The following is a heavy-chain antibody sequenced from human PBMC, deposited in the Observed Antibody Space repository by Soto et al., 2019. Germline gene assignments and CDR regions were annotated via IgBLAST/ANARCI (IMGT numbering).Heavy chain of an antibody. J-gene: IGHJ6*02. D-gene: IGHD2-2*01. CDR1: GFNFSRSS. Sequence: EVQVVESGGGLVEPGGSLRLSCAASGFNFSRSSMNWVRQAPGKGLEWVASISTRSNLIYYEDSVKGRFTVSRDNTKNSMYLQMISLRAEDTAIYYCARGMKTAVFYGMDVWGQGTTVTVSS. CDR2: ISTRSNLI. CDR3: ARGMKTAVFYGMDV. V-gene: IGHV3-21*01.